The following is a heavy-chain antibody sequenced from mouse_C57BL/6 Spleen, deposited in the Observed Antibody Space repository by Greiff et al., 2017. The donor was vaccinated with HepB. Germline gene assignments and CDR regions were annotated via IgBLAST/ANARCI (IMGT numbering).Heavy chain of an antibody. CDR3: ARGDYDSYYAMDY. V-gene: IGHV5-4*01. CDR2: ISDGGSYT. J-gene: IGHJ4*01. Sequence: EVHLVESGGGLVKPGGSLKLSCAASGFTFSSYAMSWVRQTPEKRLEWVATISDGGSYTYYPDNVKGRFTISRDNAKNNLYLQMSHLKSEDTAMYYCARGDYDSYYAMDYWGQGTSVTVSS. D-gene: IGHD2-4*01. CDR1: GFTFSSYA.